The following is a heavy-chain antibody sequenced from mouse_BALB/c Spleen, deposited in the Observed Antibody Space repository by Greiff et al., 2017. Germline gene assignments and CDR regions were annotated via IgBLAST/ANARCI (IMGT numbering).Heavy chain of an antibody. CDR3: ARDKARYYAMDY. CDR1: GFTFTDYY. CDR2: IRNKANGYTT. Sequence: EVKLVESGGGFVQPGGSLRLSCATSGFTFTDYYMSWVRRPPGKALEWLGFIRNKANGYTTEYSASVKGRFTISRDNSQSILYLQMNTLRAEDSATYYCARDKARYYAMDYWGQGTSVTVSS. J-gene: IGHJ4*01. V-gene: IGHV7-3*02.